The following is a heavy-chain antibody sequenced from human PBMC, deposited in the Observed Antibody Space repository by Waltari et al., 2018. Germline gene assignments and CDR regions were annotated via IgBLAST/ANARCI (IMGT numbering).Heavy chain of an antibody. CDR2: SRGSGGST. CDR3: AKDRSSWPRLPDY. CDR1: GFTFSSYA. V-gene: IGHV3-23*01. J-gene: IGHJ4*02. D-gene: IGHD6-13*01. Sequence: EVQLLESGGGLVQPGGSPRLSCAASGFTFSSYAMSWVRQAPGKGRLWVSVSRGSGGSTDYADTVKGRFTISRDNSKNTLYLKMNSLRAEDTAVYYCAKDRSSWPRLPDYWGQGTLVTVSS.